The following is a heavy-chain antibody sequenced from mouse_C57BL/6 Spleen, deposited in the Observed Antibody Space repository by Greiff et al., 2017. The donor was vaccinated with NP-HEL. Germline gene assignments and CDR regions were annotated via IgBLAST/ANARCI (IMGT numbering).Heavy chain of an antibody. CDR2: IDPSDSYT. D-gene: IGHD3-2*02. V-gene: IGHV1-69*01. CDR3: ARSGGGYYFDY. Sequence: QVQLQQPGAELVMPGASVKLSCKASGYTFTSYWMHWVKQRPGQGLEWIGEIDPSDSYTNYNQKFKGKSTLTVDKSSITAYMQLSSRTSEDSAVYYCARSGGGYYFDYWGQGTTLTVSS. CDR1: GYTFTSYW. J-gene: IGHJ2*01.